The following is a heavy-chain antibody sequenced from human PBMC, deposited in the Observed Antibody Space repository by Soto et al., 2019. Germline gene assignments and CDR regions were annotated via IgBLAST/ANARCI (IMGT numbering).Heavy chain of an antibody. D-gene: IGHD2-8*01. CDR1: GFSVSDYA. V-gene: IGHV3-23*01. CDR2: ISGSGDGT. Sequence: EIQLLESGGGLAQRGGSLRLSCAASGFSVSDYAMSWVRQAPGKGLEWVSSISGSGDGTYYGDSVKGRFTLSRDTSQKPLYWQWNNLRGEEPAVYFGPKSRRSFLLVYGFGGMDVWGRGTTVTVSS. CDR3: PKSRRSFLLVYGFGGMDV. J-gene: IGHJ6*02.